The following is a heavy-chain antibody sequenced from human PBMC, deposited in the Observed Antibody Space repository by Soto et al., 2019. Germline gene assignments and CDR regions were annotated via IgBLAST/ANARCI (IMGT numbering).Heavy chain of an antibody. CDR2: IYYSGST. CDR1: GGSISSSSYY. Sequence: PSETLSLTCTVSGGSISSSSYYWGWIRQPPGKGLEWIGSIYYSGSTYYNPSLKSRVTISVDTSKNQFSLKLSSVTAADTAVYYCAKGAHGYYYYTDVWGKGTTVTVSS. J-gene: IGHJ6*03. CDR3: AKGAHGYYYYTDV. V-gene: IGHV4-39*07.